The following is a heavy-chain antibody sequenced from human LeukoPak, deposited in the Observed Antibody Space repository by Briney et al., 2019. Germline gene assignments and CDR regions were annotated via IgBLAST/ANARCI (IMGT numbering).Heavy chain of an antibody. Sequence: GGSLRLSCTASGFTFSDYAMSWVRQPPGEGLEWVSSISDNGGGTYYADSVKGRFTISRDNAKNSLYLQMNSLRAEDTVVYYCATGRYGDYVSFYWGQGTLVTVSS. CDR2: ISDNGGGT. V-gene: IGHV3-23*01. D-gene: IGHD4-17*01. J-gene: IGHJ4*02. CDR1: GFTFSDYA. CDR3: ATGRYGDYVSFY.